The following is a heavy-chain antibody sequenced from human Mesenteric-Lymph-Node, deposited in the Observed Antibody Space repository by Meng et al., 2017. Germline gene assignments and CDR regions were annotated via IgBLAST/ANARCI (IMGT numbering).Heavy chain of an antibody. CDR3: ARSLSLGYCSGGSCSDAFDI. CDR1: GGTFSSYA. Sequence: SVKVSCKASGGTFSSYAISWVRQAPGQGLEWMGGIIPIFGTANYAQKFQGRVTITADKSTSTAYMELSSLRSEDTAVYYCARSLSLGYCSGGSCSDAFDIWGQGTMVTVSS. V-gene: IGHV1-69*06. CDR2: IIPIFGTA. D-gene: IGHD2-15*01. J-gene: IGHJ3*02.